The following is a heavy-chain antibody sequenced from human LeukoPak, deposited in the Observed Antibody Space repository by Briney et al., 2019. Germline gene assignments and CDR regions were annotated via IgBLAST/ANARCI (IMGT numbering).Heavy chain of an antibody. V-gene: IGHV3-13*01. Sequence: GGSLRLSCAASGFTFSNYDMHWVRQATGKGLEWVSAFHTTGDIHYSGSVKGRFATSRENAKNSFYLQMNNLRAGDTAVYYCARGSCSSRSCYKRVNGLDVWGQGTPVTVSS. CDR1: GFTFSNYD. CDR2: FHTTGDI. D-gene: IGHD2-2*01. J-gene: IGHJ6*02. CDR3: ARGSCSSRSCYKRVNGLDV.